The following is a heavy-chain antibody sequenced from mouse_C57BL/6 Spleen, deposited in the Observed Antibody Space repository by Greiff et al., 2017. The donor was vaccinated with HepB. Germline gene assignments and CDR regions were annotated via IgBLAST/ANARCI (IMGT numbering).Heavy chain of an antibody. Sequence: EVQVVESGGDLVKPGGSLKLSCAASGFTFGSYGMSWVRQTPDKRLEWVATISSGGSYTYYPDSVKGRFTISSDNAKNTLYLQMSSLKSEDTAMYYCARQRDYYGSSYLFDYWGQGTTLTVSS. CDR1: GFTFGSYG. J-gene: IGHJ2*01. D-gene: IGHD1-1*01. V-gene: IGHV5-6*01. CDR2: ISSGGSYT. CDR3: ARQRDYYGSSYLFDY.